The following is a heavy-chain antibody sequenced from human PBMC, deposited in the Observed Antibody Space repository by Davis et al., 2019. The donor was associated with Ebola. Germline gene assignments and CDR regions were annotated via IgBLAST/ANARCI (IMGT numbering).Heavy chain of an antibody. Sequence: MPSETLSLTCAVYGGSFSGYYWSWIRQPPGKGLEWIGEINHSGSTYYNPSLKSRVTISVDTSKNQFSLKLSSVTAADTAVYYCARSGGYYYDSSGYHTGGYFDYWGQGTLVTVSS. D-gene: IGHD3-22*01. CDR1: GGSFSGYY. J-gene: IGHJ4*02. CDR2: INHSGST. CDR3: ARSGGYYYDSSGYHTGGYFDY. V-gene: IGHV4-34*09.